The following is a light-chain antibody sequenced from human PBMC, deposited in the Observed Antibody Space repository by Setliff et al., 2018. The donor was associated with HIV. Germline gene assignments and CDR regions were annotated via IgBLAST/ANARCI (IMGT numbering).Light chain of an antibody. Sequence: QSALTQPASVSGSPGQSITISCTGTSSDVGGYKSVSWYQQHPGKAPKLMIYEVSNRPSGVSNRFSGSKSGNTASLTISGLQAEDEADYYCSSYTSSSTYVFGTGTKVTV. CDR1: SSDVGGYKS. CDR3: SSYTSSSTYV. V-gene: IGLV2-14*01. J-gene: IGLJ1*01. CDR2: EVS.